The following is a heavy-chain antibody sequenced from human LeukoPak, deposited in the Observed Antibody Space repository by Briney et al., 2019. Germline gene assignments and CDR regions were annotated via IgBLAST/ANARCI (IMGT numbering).Heavy chain of an antibody. J-gene: IGHJ2*01. D-gene: IGHD4-17*01. Sequence: SETLSLTCTVSGGSISSYYWSWIRQPPGKGLEWIGYIYYSGSTNYNPSLKSRVTISVDTSKNQFSLKLSSVTAADTAVYYYARGAKYYGDYWYFDLWGRGTLVTVSS. CDR1: GGSISSYY. CDR2: IYYSGST. CDR3: ARGAKYYGDYWYFDL. V-gene: IGHV4-59*01.